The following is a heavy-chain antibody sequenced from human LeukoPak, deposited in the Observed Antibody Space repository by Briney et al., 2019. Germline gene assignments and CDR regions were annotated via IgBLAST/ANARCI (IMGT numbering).Heavy chain of an antibody. Sequence: SVKVSCKASGGTFSSYAISWVRQAPGQGLEWMGGIIPIFGTANYAQKFQGRVTITADKSTSTAYMELSSLRSEDTAVYYCARDQDDILTGSMCSSGYYYHGMDVWGKGTTVTVSS. CDR2: IIPIFGTA. CDR3: ARDQDDILTGSMCSSGYYYHGMDV. CDR1: GGTFSSYA. D-gene: IGHD3-9*01. J-gene: IGHJ6*04. V-gene: IGHV1-69*06.